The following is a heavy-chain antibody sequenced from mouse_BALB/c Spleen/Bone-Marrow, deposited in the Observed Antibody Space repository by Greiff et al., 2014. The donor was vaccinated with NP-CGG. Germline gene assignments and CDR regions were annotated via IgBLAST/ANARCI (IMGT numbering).Heavy chain of an antibody. J-gene: IGHJ4*01. Sequence: QVQLQQSGPGLVAPSQSLAITCTVSGFSLTGYGVKWVRQPPGKGLEWLGEIWGDGSTDYNSALKSRLSISKDNAKSQVFLKMNSLQTDDTARYYCARDYGTGAMDYWGQGTSVTVSS. CDR2: IWGDGST. V-gene: IGHV2-6-7*01. D-gene: IGHD1-1*01. CDR3: ARDYGTGAMDY. CDR1: GFSLTGYG.